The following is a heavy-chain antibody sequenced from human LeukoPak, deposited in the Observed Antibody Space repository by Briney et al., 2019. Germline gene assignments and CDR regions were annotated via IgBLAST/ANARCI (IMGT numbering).Heavy chain of an antibody. CDR3: ARVGSVVAATPPD. Sequence: GGSLRLSCAASGFTFSDYYMSWIRQAPGKGLEWVPYISSSGSTIYYADSVKGRFTISRDNAKNSLYLQMNSLRAEDTAVYYCARVGSVVAATPPDWGQGTLVTVSS. CDR2: ISSSGSTI. V-gene: IGHV3-11*04. D-gene: IGHD2-15*01. J-gene: IGHJ4*02. CDR1: GFTFSDYY.